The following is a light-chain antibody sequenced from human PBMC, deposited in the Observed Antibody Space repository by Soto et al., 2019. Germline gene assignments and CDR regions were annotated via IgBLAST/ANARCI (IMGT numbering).Light chain of an antibody. Sequence: EIVLTQSPATLSLSPGERATLSCRASQSVSSYLAWYQQKPGQAPRLLIYDASNRATGIPARFSGSGSGTDFTLTISSLEPEDSAVYYCQQRSNWITFGQGTRLDIK. V-gene: IGKV3-11*01. CDR3: QQRSNWIT. CDR2: DAS. J-gene: IGKJ5*01. CDR1: QSVSSY.